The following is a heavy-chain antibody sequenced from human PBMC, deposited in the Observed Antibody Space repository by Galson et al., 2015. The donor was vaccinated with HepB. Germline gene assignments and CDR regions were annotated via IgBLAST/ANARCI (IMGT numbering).Heavy chain of an antibody. V-gene: IGHV3-23*01. Sequence: SLRLSCAASGFTFSSYAMSWVRQAPGKGLEWVSVISGSGGNTYYADSVKGRFTISRDNSNNTLYLQMNSLRAEDTAVYYCAKEIQQWPDLGVWGQGTTVTVSS. J-gene: IGHJ6*02. CDR1: GFTFSSYA. CDR2: ISGSGGNT. D-gene: IGHD6-19*01. CDR3: AKEIQQWPDLGV.